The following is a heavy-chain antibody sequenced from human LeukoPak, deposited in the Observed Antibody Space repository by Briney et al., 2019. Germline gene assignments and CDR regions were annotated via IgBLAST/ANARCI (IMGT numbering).Heavy chain of an antibody. J-gene: IGHJ4*02. Sequence: TGGSLRLSCAASGFTFDDYAVHWVRQAPGKGLEWVSGISWNSGSIGYADSVKGRFTISRDNAKNSLYLQMNSLRAEDTALYYCAKALTGDTASEDWGQGTLVTVSS. CDR2: ISWNSGSI. CDR1: GFTFDDYA. V-gene: IGHV3-9*01. D-gene: IGHD5-18*01. CDR3: AKALTGDTASED.